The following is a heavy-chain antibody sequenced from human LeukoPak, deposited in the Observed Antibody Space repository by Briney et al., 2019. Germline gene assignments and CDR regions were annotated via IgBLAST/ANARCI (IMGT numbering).Heavy chain of an antibody. CDR3: ARDGYNSGYFDY. CDR1: GASISSGGYY. CDR2: IYCSRST. J-gene: IGHJ4*02. D-gene: IGHD5-24*01. Sequence: NPSETLSLTCTVSGASISSGGYYWNWIRQPPGKGLEWIGYIYCSRSTSYSPSLKSRLTISVDTSKNQFSLKLSSVTAADTAVYYCARDGYNSGYFDYWGQGTLVTVSS. V-gene: IGHV4-30-4*01.